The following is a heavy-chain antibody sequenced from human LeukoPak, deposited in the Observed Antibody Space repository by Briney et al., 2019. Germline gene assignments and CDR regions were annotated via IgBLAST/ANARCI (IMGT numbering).Heavy chain of an antibody. CDR1: GFTFSTYA. V-gene: IGHV3-23*01. Sequence: GGSLRLSCAASGFTFSTYAMSWVRQAPGKGLDWVSAISGRGGSTFYADSVKGRFTISRDNSKNTLYLQMNSLRAEDTAVYYCARDDYGETFDYWGQGTLVTVSS. J-gene: IGHJ4*02. CDR2: ISGRGGST. D-gene: IGHD4-17*01. CDR3: ARDDYGETFDY.